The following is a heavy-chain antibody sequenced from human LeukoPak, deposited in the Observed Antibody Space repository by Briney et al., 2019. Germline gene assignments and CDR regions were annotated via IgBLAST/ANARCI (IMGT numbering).Heavy chain of an antibody. Sequence: GGSLGLSCAASGFTFSSYEMNWVRQAPGKGLEWVSYISSSGSTTHYADSVKGRFIISRDNAKNSLYLQMNSLRAEDTAVYYCARVGDICSSTSCYAGGYWGQGTLVTVSS. CDR3: ARVGDICSSTSCYAGGY. CDR2: ISSSGSTT. V-gene: IGHV3-48*03. J-gene: IGHJ4*02. CDR1: GFTFSSYE. D-gene: IGHD2-2*01.